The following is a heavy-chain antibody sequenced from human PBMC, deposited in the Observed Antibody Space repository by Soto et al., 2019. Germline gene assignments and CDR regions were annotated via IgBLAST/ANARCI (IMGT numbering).Heavy chain of an antibody. D-gene: IGHD5-18*01. V-gene: IGHV1-69*06. J-gene: IGHJ6*02. Sequence: QLVQSGAEVKKPGSSVKVSCKAAGGAFSNHAISWVRQAPGQGREWMGGIIPIFVTPMYAKEFKGRVSITADKSMGTVYMELSSLISEDTAVYYCARGDKGDVYRYGPYPYYYCYMDVWGQGTPVTVSS. CDR3: ARGDKGDVYRYGPYPYYYCYMDV. CDR2: IIPIFVTP. CDR1: GGAFSNHA.